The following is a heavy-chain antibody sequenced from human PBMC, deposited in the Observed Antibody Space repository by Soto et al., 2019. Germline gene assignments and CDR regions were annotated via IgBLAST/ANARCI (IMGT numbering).Heavy chain of an antibody. D-gene: IGHD2-15*01. J-gene: IGHJ4*02. Sequence: SETLSLTCGVSGRSISNYYWSWMRQSAGKGLEWIGRIYPGGSTNYNPSLKSRVTMSVDTSKNQVSLRLTSVTAADTAVYYCARASVGPPGGGSWIMPFDFWGQGTRVTVSS. CDR1: GRSISNYY. V-gene: IGHV4-4*07. CDR3: ARASVGPPGGGSWIMPFDF. CDR2: IYPGGST.